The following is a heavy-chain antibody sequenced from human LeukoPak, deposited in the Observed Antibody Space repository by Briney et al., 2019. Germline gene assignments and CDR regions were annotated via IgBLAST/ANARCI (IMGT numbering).Heavy chain of an antibody. D-gene: IGHD6-19*01. CDR1: GYTFTDYY. CDR3: ARGSGWAAVDC. CDR2: INPNSGDA. V-gene: IGHV1-2*02. J-gene: IGHJ4*02. Sequence: ASVKVSCKASGYTFTDYYVHWVRQAPGQGLEWMGWINPNSGDASYAQKFHGRVTMSRDTSISTAYMELSSDDTAVYYCARGSGWAAVDCWGQGTLVTVSS.